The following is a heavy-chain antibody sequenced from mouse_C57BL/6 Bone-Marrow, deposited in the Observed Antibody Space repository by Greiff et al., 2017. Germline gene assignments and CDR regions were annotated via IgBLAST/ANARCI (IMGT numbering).Heavy chain of an antibody. V-gene: IGHV1-55*01. J-gene: IGHJ2*01. CDR1: GYTFTSYW. CDR2: LYPGSGSP. Sequence: QVQLQQPGAELVKPGASVKMSCKASGYTFTSYWITWVKQRPGQGLEWIGDLYPGSGSPNYNEKFKSKATLTVDTSSSTAYMQLSSLTSEDSAVYYCARGMDGSHDYWGQGTTLTVSS. D-gene: IGHD1-1*01. CDR3: ARGMDGSHDY.